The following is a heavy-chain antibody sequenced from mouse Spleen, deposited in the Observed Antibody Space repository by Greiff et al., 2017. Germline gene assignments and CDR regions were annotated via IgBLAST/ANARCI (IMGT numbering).Heavy chain of an antibody. D-gene: IGHD2-3*01. CDR1: GFTFSDYY. CDR2: ISNGGGST. Sequence: EVKLMESGGGLVQPGGSLKLSCATSGFTFSDYYMYWVRQTPEKRLEWVAYISNGGGSTYYPDTVKGRFTISRDNAKNTLYLQMSRLKSEDTAMYYCARPPYDGYSLFAYWGQGTLVTVSA. CDR3: ARPPYDGYSLFAY. V-gene: IGHV5-12*02. J-gene: IGHJ3*01.